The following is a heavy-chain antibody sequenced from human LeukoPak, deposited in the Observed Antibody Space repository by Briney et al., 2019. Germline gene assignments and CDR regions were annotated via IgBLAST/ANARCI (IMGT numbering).Heavy chain of an antibody. V-gene: IGHV3-15*01. CDR3: TTDRSLRFLEWRPWYYYYMDV. D-gene: IGHD3-3*01. CDR2: IKSKTDGGTT. Sequence: GGSLRLSCAASGFTFSNAWMSWVRQAPGKGLEWVGRIKSKTDGGTTDYAAPVKGRFTISRDDSKNTLYLQMNSLKTEDTAVYYCTTDRSLRFLEWRPWYYYYMDVWGKGTTVTVSS. J-gene: IGHJ6*03. CDR1: GFTFSNAW.